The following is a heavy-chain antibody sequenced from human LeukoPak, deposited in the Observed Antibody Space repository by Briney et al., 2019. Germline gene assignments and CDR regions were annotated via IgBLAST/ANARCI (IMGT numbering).Heavy chain of an antibody. CDR3: ARGGGGYGDYTP. V-gene: IGHV1-46*01. CDR2: INPSGGST. Sequence: ASVKVSCKASGYTFTSYYMHWVRQAPGQGLEWMGIINPSGGSTSYAQKFQGRVTMTRDTSTSAVYMELSSLRSGDTAVYYCARGGGGYGDYTPWGQGTLVTVSS. J-gene: IGHJ5*02. D-gene: IGHD4-17*01. CDR1: GYTFTSYY.